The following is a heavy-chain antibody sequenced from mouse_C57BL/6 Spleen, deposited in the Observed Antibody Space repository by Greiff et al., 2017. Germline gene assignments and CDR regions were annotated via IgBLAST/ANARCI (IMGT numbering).Heavy chain of an antibody. CDR1: GYTFTDYY. J-gene: IGHJ2*01. CDR2: IYPGSGNT. CDR3: AREINYYGSSGSDY. Sequence: VKLVESGAELVRPGASVKLSCKASGYTFTDYYINWVKQRPGQGLEWIARIYPGSGNTYYNEKFKGKATLTAEKSSSTAYMQLSSLTSEDSAVYFCAREINYYGSSGSDYWGQGTTLTVSS. D-gene: IGHD1-1*01. V-gene: IGHV1-76*01.